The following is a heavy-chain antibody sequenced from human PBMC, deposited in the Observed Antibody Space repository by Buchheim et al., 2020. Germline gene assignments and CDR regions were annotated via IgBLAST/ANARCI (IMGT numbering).Heavy chain of an antibody. J-gene: IGHJ3*02. CDR3: AKGQRSITMIVVVRRAHAFDI. CDR1: GFTFSSYA. V-gene: IGHV3-23*01. Sequence: EVQLLESGGGLVQPGGSLRLSCAASGFTFSSYAMSWVRQAPGKGLEWVSAISGSGGSTYYADSAKGRFTISRDNSKNPLYLQMNSLRAEDTAVYYCAKGQRSITMIVVVRRAHAFDIWGQGT. CDR2: ISGSGGST. D-gene: IGHD3-22*01.